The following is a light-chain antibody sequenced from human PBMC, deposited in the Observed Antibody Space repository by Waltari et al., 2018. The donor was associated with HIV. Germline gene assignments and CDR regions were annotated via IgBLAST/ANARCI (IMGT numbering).Light chain of an antibody. CDR3: SSFTTSNSLL. CDR2: EVS. CDR1: SSDVGAYDF. Sequence: QSALTQPASVSGSPGQSITVSCTGTSSDVGAYDFVSWYQQTPGTAPKLVIYEVSYRPSGISNRFSGSKSGNTASLTISGLQTEDEADYYCSSFTTSNSLLFGGGTKVTVL. V-gene: IGLV2-14*01. J-gene: IGLJ2*01.